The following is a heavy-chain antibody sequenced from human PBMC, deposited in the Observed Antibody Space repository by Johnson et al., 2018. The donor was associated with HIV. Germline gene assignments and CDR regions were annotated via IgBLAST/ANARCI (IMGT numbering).Heavy chain of an antibody. D-gene: IGHD1-26*01. CDR2: INADGSAK. Sequence: VQLVESGGGVVQPGRSLRLSCAASGFSFSSTWMTWVRQAPGKGLEWVAFINADGSAKTYMDSARGRFTISRDNAENSLFLQIHSLRAEDTAVYYCVGDPGWGALDIWGHGTMVTVSS. CDR3: VGDPGWGALDI. J-gene: IGHJ3*02. V-gene: IGHV3-7*05. CDR1: GFSFSSTW.